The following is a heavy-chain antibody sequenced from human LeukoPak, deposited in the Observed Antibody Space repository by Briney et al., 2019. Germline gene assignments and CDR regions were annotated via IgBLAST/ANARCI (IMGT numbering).Heavy chain of an antibody. CDR2: IYYSGST. Sequence: PSETLSLTCTVSGGSISTSSYYWGWVRQPPGKGLEWIGYIYYSGSTNYNPSLKSRVTISADTSKNQFSLKLISVTAADTAVYYCASRKLGNDYWGQGTLVTVSS. D-gene: IGHD7-27*01. CDR3: ASRKLGNDY. V-gene: IGHV4-61*05. CDR1: GGSISTSSYY. J-gene: IGHJ4*02.